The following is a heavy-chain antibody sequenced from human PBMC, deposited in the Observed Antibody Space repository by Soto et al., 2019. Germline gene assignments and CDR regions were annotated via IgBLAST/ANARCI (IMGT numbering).Heavy chain of an antibody. CDR1: GFTFSSYG. CDR3: ARAEVVVVPAAIGDYYYYMDV. V-gene: IGHV3-33*01. CDR2: IWYDGSNK. D-gene: IGHD2-2*01. J-gene: IGHJ6*03. Sequence: GGSLRLSCAASGFTFSSYGMHWVRQAPGKGLEWVAVIWYDGSNKYYADSVKGRFTISRDNSKNTLYLQMNSLRAEDTAVYYCARAEVVVVPAAIGDYYYYMDVWGKGTTVTVSS.